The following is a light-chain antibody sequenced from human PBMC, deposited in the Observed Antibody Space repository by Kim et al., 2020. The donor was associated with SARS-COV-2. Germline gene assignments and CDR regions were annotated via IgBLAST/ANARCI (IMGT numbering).Light chain of an antibody. CDR2: GAS. V-gene: IGKV3-11*01. Sequence: VSPGDRATLSCRASQNVSNNLGWYQHRRGQAPRLLMYGASNRATGIPGRFSGSGSGTEFTLTISSLESEDFAVYYCLQRSNWPRTFGQGTKVDIK. CDR3: LQRSNWPRT. CDR1: QNVSNN. J-gene: IGKJ1*01.